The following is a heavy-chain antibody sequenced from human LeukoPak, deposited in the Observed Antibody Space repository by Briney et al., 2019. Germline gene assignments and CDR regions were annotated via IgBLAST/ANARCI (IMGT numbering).Heavy chain of an antibody. CDR1: GDSISSYY. CDR2: IYSSGST. D-gene: IGHD6-13*01. J-gene: IGHJ4*02. Sequence: SETLSLTCTVSGDSISSYYWSWIRQPAGKGPEWIGRIYSSGSTNYNPSLKSRVTMSVDTSKNQFSLKLTSVTAADTAVYYCARDSSSSWYYFDHWGQGTLVTVSS. CDR3: ARDSSSSWYYFDH. V-gene: IGHV4-4*07.